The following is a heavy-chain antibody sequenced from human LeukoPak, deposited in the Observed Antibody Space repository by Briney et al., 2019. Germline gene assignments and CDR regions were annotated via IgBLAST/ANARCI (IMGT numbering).Heavy chain of an antibody. V-gene: IGHV3-23*01. CDR3: AKVGYAFDV. CDR1: GFTFSRYA. Sequence: PGGSLRLSCAASGFTFSRYAMTWVRQAPGKGLEWVSAITFSGNNTYNADSVKGRFSISRDNSKDTLYLQMNSLRAEDTAVYYCAKVGYAFDVWGPGTMVTVSS. CDR2: ITFSGNNT. J-gene: IGHJ3*01.